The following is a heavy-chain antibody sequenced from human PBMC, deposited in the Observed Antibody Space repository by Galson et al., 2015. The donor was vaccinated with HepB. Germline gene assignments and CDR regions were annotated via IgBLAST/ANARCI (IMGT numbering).Heavy chain of an antibody. D-gene: IGHD2-21*02. CDR1: GYSFTSYW. CDR2: IDPSDSYT. Sequence: QSGAEVKRPGESLRISRKGSGYSFTSYWISWVRQMPGKGLEWMGRIDPSDSYTNYSPSFQGHVTISADKSISTAYLQWSSLKASDTAMYYYARPQGAGEVTDYWGQGTLVTVSS. J-gene: IGHJ4*02. CDR3: ARPQGAGEVTDY. V-gene: IGHV5-10-1*01.